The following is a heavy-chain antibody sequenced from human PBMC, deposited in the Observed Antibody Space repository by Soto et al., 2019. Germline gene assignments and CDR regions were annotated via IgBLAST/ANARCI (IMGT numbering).Heavy chain of an antibody. CDR3: ARELGYTYYYGSGSPSWFDP. D-gene: IGHD3-10*01. V-gene: IGHV1-69*13. CDR1: GGTFRRYA. J-gene: IGHJ5*02. CDR2: IIPIFGTA. Sequence: SVKVSCQSSGGTFRRYAISWVRQAHVQVLEWMGGIIPIFGTANYAQKFQGRVTITADESTSTAYMELSSLRSEDTAVYYCARELGYTYYYGSGSPSWFDPWGQGNLVTVSS.